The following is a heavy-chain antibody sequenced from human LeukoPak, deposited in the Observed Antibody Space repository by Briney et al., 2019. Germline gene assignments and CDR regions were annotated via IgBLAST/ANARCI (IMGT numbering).Heavy chain of an antibody. V-gene: IGHV4-59*01. Sequence: GSLRLSCAASGFTFSDYSMNWVRQAPGKGLEWIGFSHYSGDTNYNPSLESRVTMSVDMSKNQFALKMSSVTAADTAVYYCARALWFGGLPDAFDIWGQGTMVTVSS. CDR2: SHYSGDT. J-gene: IGHJ3*02. D-gene: IGHD3-10*01. CDR1: GFTFSDYS. CDR3: ARALWFGGLPDAFDI.